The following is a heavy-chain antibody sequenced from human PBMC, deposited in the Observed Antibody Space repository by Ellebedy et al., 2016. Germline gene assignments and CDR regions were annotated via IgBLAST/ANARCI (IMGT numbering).Heavy chain of an antibody. D-gene: IGHD5-24*01. CDR2: INPSDSYT. J-gene: IGHJ4*02. Sequence: GESLKISXKGSGYTFTTYWIAWVRQMPGKGLEWMGRINPSDSYTNYSPSFQGPVTISVDKSINTAYLQLTSLKASDTGIYFCARFNFGYTVGLPDDYWGQGTQVTVSS. CDR1: GYTFTTYW. V-gene: IGHV5-10-1*01. CDR3: ARFNFGYTVGLPDDY.